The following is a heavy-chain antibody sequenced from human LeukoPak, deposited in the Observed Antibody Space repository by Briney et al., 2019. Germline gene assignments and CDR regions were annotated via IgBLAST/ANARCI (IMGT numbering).Heavy chain of an antibody. Sequence: SETLSLTCAVYGGFLSDYYWTWIRQPPGKGLEWIGGINHSGNTNYNPSLKSRVTISVDTSKNQFSLKLSSVTAADTAVYYCARGGYGSGWDYMDVWGKGTTVTVSS. CDR1: GGFLSDYY. CDR3: ARGGYGSGWDYMDV. J-gene: IGHJ6*03. CDR2: INHSGNT. V-gene: IGHV4-34*01. D-gene: IGHD3-10*01.